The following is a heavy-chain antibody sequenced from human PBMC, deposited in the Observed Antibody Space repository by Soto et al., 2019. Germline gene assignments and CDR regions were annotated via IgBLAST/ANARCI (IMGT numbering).Heavy chain of an antibody. Sequence: QVQLVDSGGGEVQPGRSLTISCEASGFTFSTYGMHWVRQTPGKGLEWVAVISYDGTNKFYSDSVKGRFTISRDNFKNSLTLQMNSLRADDTAVYSCAKDLQSYGDYDYYCYGMDVWGLGTRVTVSS. J-gene: IGHJ6*02. CDR2: ISYDGTNK. CDR1: GFTFSTYG. D-gene: IGHD4-17*01. CDR3: AKDLQSYGDYDYYCYGMDV. V-gene: IGHV3-30*18.